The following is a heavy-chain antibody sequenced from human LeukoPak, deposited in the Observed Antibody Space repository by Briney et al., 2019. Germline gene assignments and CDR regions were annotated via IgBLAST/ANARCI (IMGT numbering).Heavy chain of an antibody. Sequence: GASVKVSCKASGYTFTSYDINWVRQATGQGLEWMGWMNPNSGNTGYAQKFQGRVTMTRNTSISTAYMELSSLRSEDTAVYYCAGGLGGYCSSTSCYNWFDPWGQGTLVTVSS. CDR3: AGGLGGYCSSTSCYNWFDP. V-gene: IGHV1-8*01. CDR1: GYTFTSYD. D-gene: IGHD2-2*01. J-gene: IGHJ5*02. CDR2: MNPNSGNT.